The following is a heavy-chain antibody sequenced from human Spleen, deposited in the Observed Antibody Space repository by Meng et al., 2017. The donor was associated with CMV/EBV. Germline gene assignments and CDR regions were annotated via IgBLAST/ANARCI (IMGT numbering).Heavy chain of an antibody. CDR1: GYKFVTFG. Sequence: ASVKVSCKASGYKFVTFGISWVRQAPGQGLEWMGRISTYNANTNYAQKLQGRVTMTTDTSTSTAYMELSRLRSDDTAVYYCARMGALYYDFWSGYQSDNYYYYGMDVWGQGTTVTVSS. D-gene: IGHD3-3*01. CDR3: ARMGALYYDFWSGYQSDNYYYYGMDV. J-gene: IGHJ6*02. V-gene: IGHV1-18*01. CDR2: ISTYNANT.